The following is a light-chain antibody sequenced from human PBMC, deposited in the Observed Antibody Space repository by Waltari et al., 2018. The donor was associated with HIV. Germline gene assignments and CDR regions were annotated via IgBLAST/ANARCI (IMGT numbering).Light chain of an antibody. Sequence: DIQMTQSPSSLSAFVGDRVTMSCRASQSISNYLNWYQQTPGKAPKRLMYGGSNLKSGVPSRFSGSGSGTDFTLTISSLQPEDFATYYCQQSYNTPRTFGQGTKVEIK. CDR3: QQSYNTPRT. CDR2: GGS. J-gene: IGKJ1*01. V-gene: IGKV1-39*01. CDR1: QSISNY.